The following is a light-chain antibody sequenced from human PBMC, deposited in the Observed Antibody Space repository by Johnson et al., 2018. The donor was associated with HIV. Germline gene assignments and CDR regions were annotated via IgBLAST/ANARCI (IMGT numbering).Light chain of an antibody. CDR2: QNT. J-gene: IGLJ1*01. CDR1: SSNIGRNY. Sequence: QSVLTQPPSVSAAPGQMVTISCSGSSSNIGRNYVSWYQQLPGTAPKLLISQNTWRPSWIPDRFSGSTSGASATLAITGLQTGDEADYYCGTWDTSLRTGFFGTGTKVTVL. CDR3: GTWDTSLRTGF. V-gene: IGLV1-51*02.